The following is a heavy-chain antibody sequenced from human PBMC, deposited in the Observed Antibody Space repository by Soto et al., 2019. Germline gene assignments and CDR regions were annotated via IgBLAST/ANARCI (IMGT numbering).Heavy chain of an antibody. CDR2: IDPSDSYT. Sequence: GESLKISCKGSGYSFTSYWISWVRQMPGKGLEWMGRIDPSDSYTNYSPSFQGHVTISADKSISTAYLQWSSLKASDTAMYYCARKGSSWSGNYYYGMDVWGQGTTVTVSS. CDR3: ARKGSSWSGNYYYGMDV. V-gene: IGHV5-10-1*01. D-gene: IGHD6-13*01. J-gene: IGHJ6*02. CDR1: GYSFTSYW.